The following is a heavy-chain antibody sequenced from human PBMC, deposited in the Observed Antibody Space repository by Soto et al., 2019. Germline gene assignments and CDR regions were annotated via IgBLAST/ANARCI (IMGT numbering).Heavy chain of an antibody. CDR2: ISSSSSYT. V-gene: IGHV3-11*03. CDR3: ARNHHRYRCYGYGDY. D-gene: IGHD5-12*01. Sequence: GGSLRLSCVASGFTFSDYYMSWIRQAPGKGLEWVSYISSSSSYTNYADSVKGRFTISRDNAKNSLYLQMNSLRAEDTAVYFFARNHHRYRCYGYGDYWGQGLLVTVS. J-gene: IGHJ4*02. CDR1: GFTFSDYY.